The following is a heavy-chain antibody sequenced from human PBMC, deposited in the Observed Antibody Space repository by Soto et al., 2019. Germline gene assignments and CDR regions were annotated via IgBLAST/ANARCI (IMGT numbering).Heavy chain of an antibody. J-gene: IGHJ5*02. CDR2: ISYSGST. CDR3: ARRPTSDPKENWCDP. Sequence: SCSYHCKIRKPPGKGLEWIGSISYSGSTYYNPSLKSRVTMSVDTSKNQFSLNLSSVTAADTAVYYFARRPTSDPKENWCDPQGQGTLLTVFS. CDR1: SCSY. V-gene: IGHV4-39*01.